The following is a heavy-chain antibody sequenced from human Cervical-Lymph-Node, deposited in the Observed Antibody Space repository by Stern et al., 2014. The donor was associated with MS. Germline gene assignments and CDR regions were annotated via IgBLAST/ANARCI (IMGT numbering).Heavy chain of an antibody. J-gene: IGHJ6*02. CDR2: IRSKADGGTT. CDR1: GFTFGDYA. V-gene: IGHV3-49*03. Sequence: EVQLVESGGGLVPPGRSLRLSCTTSGFTFGDYAMSWFRQAPGKGLAWVGFIRSKADGGTTDYAASVRGRFTISRDDSKSIAYLQMNSLKIEDAGVYYCTRGVRGNDYYGMDVWGQGTTVTVSS. D-gene: IGHD3-10*01. CDR3: TRGVRGNDYYGMDV.